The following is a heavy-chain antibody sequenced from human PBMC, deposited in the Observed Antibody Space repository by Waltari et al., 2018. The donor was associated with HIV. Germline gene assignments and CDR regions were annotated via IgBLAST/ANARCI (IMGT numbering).Heavy chain of an antibody. D-gene: IGHD3-22*01. CDR2: IYYSGST. Sequence: QLQLQESGPGLVKPSETLSLTCTVSGGSIRSSSYYWGWIRQPPGKGLEWIGSIYYSGSTYYNQSLKSRLTISVDTSKNQFSLKLSSVTAADTAVYYCARQGGITMIVVVRAFDIWGQGTMVTVSS. CDR1: GGSIRSSSYY. V-gene: IGHV4-39*01. J-gene: IGHJ3*02. CDR3: ARQGGITMIVVVRAFDI.